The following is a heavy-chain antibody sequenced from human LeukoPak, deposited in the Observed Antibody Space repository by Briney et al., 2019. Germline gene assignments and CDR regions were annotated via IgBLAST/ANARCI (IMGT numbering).Heavy chain of an antibody. CDR3: AKHFYYDISGYTHY. V-gene: IGHV3-23*01. Sequence: GGSLRLSCEASGFTFSSYGMSWVRQAPGKGLEWVSGISGSGGSIYYADSLKGRFTISKDNSKNTLYLQMNSLRAEDTAVYYCAKHFYYDISGYTHYWGQGTLVTVSS. CDR1: GFTFSSYG. CDR2: ISGSGGSI. J-gene: IGHJ4*02. D-gene: IGHD3-22*01.